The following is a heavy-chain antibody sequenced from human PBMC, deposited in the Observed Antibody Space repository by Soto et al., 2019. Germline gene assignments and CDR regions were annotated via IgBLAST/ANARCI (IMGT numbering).Heavy chain of an antibody. V-gene: IGHV3-9*01. CDR2: ISWNSGNI. CDR1: GFTFDDYA. D-gene: IGHD1-26*01. CDR3: AKDIVGAASGGFDI. Sequence: EVPLVESGGGLVQPGRSLRLSCAASGFTFDDYAMHWVRQAPGKGLEWVSGISWNSGNIGYADSVKGRFTISRDNAKNSLYMQMNCLRAEDTALYYCAKDIVGAASGGFDIWGQGTMVTVSS. J-gene: IGHJ3*02.